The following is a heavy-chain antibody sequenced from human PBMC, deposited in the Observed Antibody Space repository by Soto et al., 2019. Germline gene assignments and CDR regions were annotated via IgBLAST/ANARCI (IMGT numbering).Heavy chain of an antibody. Sequence: QITLKESGPTLVKPTQTLTLTCTFSGFSLSSTRMAVGWIRQPPGKALEWLALIYWDDDKRYSPFLKSRLTLTKDTSKNRVVLTMSNMDLVDTARYYCAHIVVAGLGYYFDYWGQGTLVTVSS. V-gene: IGHV2-5*02. CDR1: GFSLSSTRMA. J-gene: IGHJ4*02. CDR3: AHIVVAGLGYYFDY. D-gene: IGHD6-19*01. CDR2: IYWDDDK.